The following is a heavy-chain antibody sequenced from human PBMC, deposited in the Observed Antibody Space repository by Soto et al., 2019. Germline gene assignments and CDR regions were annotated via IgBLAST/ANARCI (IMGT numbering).Heavy chain of an antibody. CDR1: GYTLTELS. CDR3: ATAPRYTVAIGYDY. V-gene: IGHV1-24*01. Sequence: AASVKVSCKVSGYTLTELSMHWVRQAPGKGLERMGGFDPEDGETIYAQKFQGRVTMTEDTSTDTAYMELSSLRSEDTAVYYCATAPRYTVAIGYDYWGQGTLVTVSS. D-gene: IGHD5-12*01. CDR2: FDPEDGET. J-gene: IGHJ4*02.